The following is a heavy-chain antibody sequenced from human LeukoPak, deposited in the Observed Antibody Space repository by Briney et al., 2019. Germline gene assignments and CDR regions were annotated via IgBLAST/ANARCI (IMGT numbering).Heavy chain of an antibody. CDR3: ARGRNDNGGMFFDS. V-gene: IGHV4-59*01. J-gene: IGHJ4*02. CDR1: SASITMYY. D-gene: IGHD4-23*01. CDR2: ISYSGYT. Sequence: PSETLSLTYTVASASITMYYWSWIRQAPGKRLESLGFISYSGYTRYSPSLESGVAISVDTSKRKFSLRLTYMTVADTAIYYCARGRNDNGGMFFDSWAQGTLVTVSS.